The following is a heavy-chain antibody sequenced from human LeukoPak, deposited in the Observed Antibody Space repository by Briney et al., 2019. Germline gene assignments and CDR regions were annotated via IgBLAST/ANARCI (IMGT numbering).Heavy chain of an antibody. D-gene: IGHD1-26*01. CDR2: IYTSGST. CDR1: GGSISSYY. V-gene: IGHV4-4*07. J-gene: IGHJ6*03. Sequence: SETLSLTCTVSGGSISSYYWSWIRQPAGKGLEWIGRIYTSGSTNYNPSLKSRVTMSVDTSKNQFSLKLSSVTAADTAVYYCASSVGARVSVYMDVWGKGTTVTVSS. CDR3: ASSVGARVSVYMDV.